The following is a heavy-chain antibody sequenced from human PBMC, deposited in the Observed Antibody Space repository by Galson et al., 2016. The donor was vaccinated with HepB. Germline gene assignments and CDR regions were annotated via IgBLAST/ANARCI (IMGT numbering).Heavy chain of an antibody. CDR2: IYDSGST. D-gene: IGHD2/OR15-2a*01. CDR3: ARGNTSPNAWWFDP. J-gene: IGHJ5*02. Sequence: TLSLTCAVSSGSINSRGYSWSWIRQPPGKGLEWIGYIYDSGSTYYNPSLKSRVTISVDRSKNQFSLKLRSATAADTAVYYCARGNTSPNAWWFDPWGQGTLVTVSS. CDR1: SGSINSRGYS. V-gene: IGHV4-30-2*01.